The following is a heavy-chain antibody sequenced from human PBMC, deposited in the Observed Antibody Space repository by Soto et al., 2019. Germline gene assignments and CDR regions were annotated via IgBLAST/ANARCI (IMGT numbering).Heavy chain of an antibody. CDR1: GYSFTSYW. J-gene: IGHJ6*02. V-gene: IGHV5-51*01. D-gene: IGHD2-21*01. CDR2: IYPGVSDT. Sequence: PGESLKISCKGSGYSFTSYWIVWVRQMTGKGLEWMGIIYPGVSDTRYSPSFQGQVTISADKSISTAYLQWSSLKASDTAMYYCARPDVVPAGRGEYYYYGMDVWGQGTTVTVSS. CDR3: ARPDVVPAGRGEYYYYGMDV.